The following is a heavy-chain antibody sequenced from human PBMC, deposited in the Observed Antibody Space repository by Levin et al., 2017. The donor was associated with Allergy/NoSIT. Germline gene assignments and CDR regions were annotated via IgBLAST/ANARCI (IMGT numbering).Heavy chain of an antibody. CDR2: ISWNGDFI. D-gene: IGHD2-15*01. CDR1: GFTFDNYA. Sequence: GGSLRLSCAASGFTFDNYAIHWVRQAPGKGLEWVSSISWNGDFIGYADSVKGRYTMSRDNARNSVYLQMNSLTIEDTAFYYCAKDKSPASYWYFDLWGRGSLVTVSS. V-gene: IGHV3-9*01. J-gene: IGHJ2*01. CDR3: AKDKSPASYWYFDL.